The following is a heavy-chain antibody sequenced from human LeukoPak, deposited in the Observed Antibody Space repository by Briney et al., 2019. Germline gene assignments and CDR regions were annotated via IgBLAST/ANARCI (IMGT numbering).Heavy chain of an antibody. CDR1: GYSFPIYW. Sequence: KSGESLKISCKGSGYSFPIYWIAWVRQMPGKGLEWMGIIYPGDSDTRYSPSFPGQITISADKSISTAYLQWSSLKASDTAMYYCARRSTYGSGTNYLFDYWGQGTLVTVSS. D-gene: IGHD3-10*01. J-gene: IGHJ4*02. V-gene: IGHV5-51*01. CDR3: ARRSTYGSGTNYLFDY. CDR2: IYPGDSDT.